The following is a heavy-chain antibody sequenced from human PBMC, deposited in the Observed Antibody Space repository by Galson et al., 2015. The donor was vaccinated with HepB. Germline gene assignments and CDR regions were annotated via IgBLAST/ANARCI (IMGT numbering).Heavy chain of an antibody. J-gene: IGHJ4*02. D-gene: IGHD3-22*01. CDR2: ISWNSGSI. Sequence: SLRLSCAASGFTFDDYAMQWIRQAPGKGLEWVSGISWNSGSIGYADSVKGRFTISRDNAKNSLYLHMTNLRPEDTAFYYCTKGGYKYDSDSYFYSHRWGQGTLVIVSS. CDR1: GFTFDDYA. V-gene: IGHV3-9*01. CDR3: TKGGYKYDSDSYFYSHR.